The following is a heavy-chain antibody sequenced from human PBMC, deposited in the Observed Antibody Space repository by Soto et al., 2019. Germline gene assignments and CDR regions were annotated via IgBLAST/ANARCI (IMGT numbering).Heavy chain of an antibody. V-gene: IGHV1-18*01. CDR3: PRGGTPIDY. J-gene: IGHJ4*02. CDR2: ISAYNGNT. CDR1: GYTFTNFG. D-gene: IGHD2-15*01. Sequence: QVQLVQSGAEVNKPGASVTVSCTASGYTFTNFGISWVRQAPGQGLEWMGWISAYNGNTNYAQKFQGRVTMTTDTSTSTAYMEVRSLRFDDTAVYYCPRGGTPIDYWGQGTLVTVTS.